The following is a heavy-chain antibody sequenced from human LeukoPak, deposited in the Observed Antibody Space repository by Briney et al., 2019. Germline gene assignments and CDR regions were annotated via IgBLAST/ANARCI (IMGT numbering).Heavy chain of an antibody. CDR1: GGTFSSYA. Sequence: SVKVSCKASGGTFSSYAISWVRQAPGQGLEWMGRIIPIFGTANYAQKFQGRVTITTDESTSTAYMEPSSLRSVDTAVYYCASQLLAAHWFDPWGQGTLVTVSS. J-gene: IGHJ5*02. CDR3: ASQLLAAHWFDP. V-gene: IGHV1-69*05. D-gene: IGHD6-13*01. CDR2: IIPIFGTA.